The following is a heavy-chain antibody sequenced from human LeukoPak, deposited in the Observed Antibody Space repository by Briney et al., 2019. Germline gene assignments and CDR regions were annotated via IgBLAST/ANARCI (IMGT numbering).Heavy chain of an antibody. V-gene: IGHV1-2*02. Sequence: ASVKVSCKASGYTFTGYYIHWVRQAPGQGLEWTGWINPNSGGTKYAQKFQGRVTLTRDTSISTAYMEMSRLRSDDMAVYYCARDLPYDSSGYYSYFDYWGPGTLVTVSS. CDR3: ARDLPYDSSGYYSYFDY. D-gene: IGHD3-22*01. CDR2: INPNSGGT. CDR1: GYTFTGYY. J-gene: IGHJ4*02.